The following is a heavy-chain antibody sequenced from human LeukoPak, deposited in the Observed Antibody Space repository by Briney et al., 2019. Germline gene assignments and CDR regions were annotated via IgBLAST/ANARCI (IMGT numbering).Heavy chain of an antibody. CDR3: ARVKKGHDYGDYGWWTRETNFDY. V-gene: IGHV1-46*01. CDR2: INPSGGST. D-gene: IGHD4-17*01. Sequence: ASVKVSCKASGYTFTSYYMHWVRQAPGQGLEWMGIINPSGGSTNYAQKFQGRVTMTRDTSTSTVYMDLSRLRSEGTAVYYCARVKKGHDYGDYGWWTRETNFDYWGQGTLVTVSS. J-gene: IGHJ4*02. CDR1: GYTFTSYY.